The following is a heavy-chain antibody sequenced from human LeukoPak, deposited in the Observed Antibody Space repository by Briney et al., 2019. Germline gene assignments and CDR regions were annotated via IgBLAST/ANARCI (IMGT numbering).Heavy chain of an antibody. J-gene: IGHJ4*02. CDR3: ARVGYSSGWYHDY. V-gene: IGHV1-69*01. D-gene: IGHD6-19*01. CDR1: GGTFSSYA. Sequence: SVKVSCKASGGTFSSYAISWVRQAPGQGLEWMGGIIPIFGTANYAQKFQGRVTITADESTSTAYMELSSLRSEDTAVYYRARVGYSSGWYHDYWGQGTLVTVSS. CDR2: IIPIFGTA.